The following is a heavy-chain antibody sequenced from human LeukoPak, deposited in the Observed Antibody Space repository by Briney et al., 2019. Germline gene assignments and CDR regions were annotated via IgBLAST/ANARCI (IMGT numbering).Heavy chain of an antibody. CDR2: IYTSGST. Sequence: KPSETLSPTCTGSGGSISSYYWSWIRQPAGKGLEWIGRIYTSGSTNYNPSLKSRVTMSVDTSKNQFSLKLSSVTAADTAVYYCAREIGIWGSYRYFDYWGQGTLVTVSS. J-gene: IGHJ4*02. D-gene: IGHD3-16*02. V-gene: IGHV4-4*07. CDR1: GGSISSYY. CDR3: AREIGIWGSYRYFDY.